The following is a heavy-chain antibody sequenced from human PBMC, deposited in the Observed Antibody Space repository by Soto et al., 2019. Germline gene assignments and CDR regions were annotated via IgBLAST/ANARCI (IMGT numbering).Heavy chain of an antibody. CDR3: AREDSSGWYSPY. CDR2: IWYDGSKK. V-gene: IGHV3-33*01. J-gene: IGHJ4*02. Sequence: QVQLVESGGGVVQPGGSLTLSCAASGFAFSSYGMHWVRQAPGKGLEWVAVIWYDGSKKLYVDSVKGRFTISRDDSKNTLYLKMHSLRAEDTAVYYCAREDSSGWYSPYWGQGTLVTVSS. CDR1: GFAFSSYG. D-gene: IGHD6-19*01.